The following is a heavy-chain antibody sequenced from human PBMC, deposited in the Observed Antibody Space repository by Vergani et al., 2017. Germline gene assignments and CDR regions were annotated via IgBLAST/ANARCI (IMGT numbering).Heavy chain of an antibody. CDR3: ARDPLYYDFWRGQKRNDAFDI. V-gene: IGHV1-2*02. CDR2: INPNSGGT. J-gene: IGHJ3*02. D-gene: IGHD3-3*01. Sequence: QVQLVQSGAEVKKPGASVKVSCKASGYTFTGYYMHWVRQAPGQGLEWMGWINPNSGGTNYAQKFQGRVTMTRDTSISTAYMELSSLRSEDTAVYYCARDPLYYDFWRGQKRNDAFDIWGQGTMVTVSS. CDR1: GYTFTGYY.